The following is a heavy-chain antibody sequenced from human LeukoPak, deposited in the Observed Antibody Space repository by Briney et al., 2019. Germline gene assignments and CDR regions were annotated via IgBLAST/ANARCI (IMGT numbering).Heavy chain of an antibody. CDR3: ARGRGYSGYAPWWHYYYYMDV. D-gene: IGHD5-12*01. Sequence: PSETLSLTCTVSGGSISSSSYYWGWIRQPPGKGLEWIGSIYYSGSTYYNPSLKSRVTISVDTSKNQFSLKLSSVTAADTAVYYCARGRGYSGYAPWWHYYYYMDVWGKGTTVTISS. J-gene: IGHJ6*03. V-gene: IGHV4-39*07. CDR1: GGSISSSSYY. CDR2: IYYSGST.